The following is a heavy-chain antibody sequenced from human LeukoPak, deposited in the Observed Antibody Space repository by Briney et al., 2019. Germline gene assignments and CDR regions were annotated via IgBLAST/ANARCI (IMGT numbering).Heavy chain of an antibody. CDR3: ARDPLDDPKVYYYGMDV. V-gene: IGHV3-53*01. D-gene: IGHD3-3*01. Sequence: GGSLRLSCVASGFTFTDYFMSWVRQAPGKGLEWVSVIYSGGSTYYADSVKGRFTISRDNSKNTLYLQMNSLRAEDTAVYYCARDPLDDPKVYYYGMDVWGQGTTVTVSS. CDR2: IYSGGST. J-gene: IGHJ6*02. CDR1: GFTFTDYF.